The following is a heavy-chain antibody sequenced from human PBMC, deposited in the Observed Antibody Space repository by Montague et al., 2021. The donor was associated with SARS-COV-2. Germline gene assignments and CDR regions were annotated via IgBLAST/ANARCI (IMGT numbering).Heavy chain of an antibody. CDR1: GGSISSDSYY. CDR2: VYTTGST. D-gene: IGHD5-12*01. Sequence: TLSLTCNVSGGSISSDSYYWSWIRQPAGKGLEWVGRVYTTGSTNYNPSLKSRVTISGDTSRNQFSLRLTSVTAADTAMYYCARAVIYGGYAFAYFDFWGQGVLVTVSS. V-gene: IGHV4-61*02. J-gene: IGHJ4*02. CDR3: ARAVIYGGYAFAYFDF.